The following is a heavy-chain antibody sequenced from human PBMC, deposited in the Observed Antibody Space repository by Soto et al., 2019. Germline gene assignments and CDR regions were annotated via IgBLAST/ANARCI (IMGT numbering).Heavy chain of an antibody. Sequence: QVQLQQWGAGLLKPSETLSLTCAVYGGSFSGYYWSWIRQPPGKGLEWIGEINHSGSTNYNPSLKSRVTISVDTSKNQFSLKLSSVTAADTAVYYCARGRSGSGDSSGFMDVWGKGTTVTVSS. V-gene: IGHV4-34*01. J-gene: IGHJ6*03. D-gene: IGHD2-21*02. CDR3: ARGRSGSGDSSGFMDV. CDR2: INHSGST. CDR1: GGSFSGYY.